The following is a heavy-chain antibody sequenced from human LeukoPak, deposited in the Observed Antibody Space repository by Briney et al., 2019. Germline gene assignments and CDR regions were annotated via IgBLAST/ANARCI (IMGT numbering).Heavy chain of an antibody. J-gene: IGHJ4*02. CDR2: IIPILDLT. D-gene: IGHD3-22*01. V-gene: IGHV1-69*02. Sequence: ASVKVSCKASGGTLSSYPVSWVRQAPGQGLELMGRIIPILDLTNYAQRFQGRVTITADTSTSTVYIELNSLRSEDTAVYYCASRYYDSSRYYQYYFDYWGQGTLVTVSS. CDR1: GGTLSSYP. CDR3: ASRYYDSSRYYQYYFDY.